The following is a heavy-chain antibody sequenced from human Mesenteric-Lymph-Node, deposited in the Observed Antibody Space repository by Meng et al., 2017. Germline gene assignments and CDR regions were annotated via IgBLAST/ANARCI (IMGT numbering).Heavy chain of an antibody. D-gene: IGHD6-19*01. CDR1: GFTFRTYD. J-gene: IGHJ3*02. Sequence: GGSLRLSCAVSGFTFRTYDMNWVRQAPGKGLEWVSYISSSGSTIYYADSVKGRFTISRYNAKNSLYLQMNSLRAEDTAVYYWARHKYSSGWYVDAFDIWGQGTMVTVSS. V-gene: IGHV3-48*03. CDR3: ARHKYSSGWYVDAFDI. CDR2: ISSSGSTI.